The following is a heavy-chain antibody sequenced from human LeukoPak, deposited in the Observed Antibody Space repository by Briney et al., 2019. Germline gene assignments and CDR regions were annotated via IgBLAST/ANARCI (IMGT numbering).Heavy chain of an antibody. V-gene: IGHV3-20*04. Sequence: GGSLRLSCAASGFTFDNYAMTWVRQAPGKGLEWVFSINRNGDKTNYADSVKGRFTISGDNAKSSLYLQMNSLRTEDTALYYCARTDWTNWNFDLWGRGTLVTVSS. CDR3: ARTDWTNWNFDL. CDR1: GFTFDNYA. D-gene: IGHD3/OR15-3a*01. CDR2: INRNGDKT. J-gene: IGHJ2*01.